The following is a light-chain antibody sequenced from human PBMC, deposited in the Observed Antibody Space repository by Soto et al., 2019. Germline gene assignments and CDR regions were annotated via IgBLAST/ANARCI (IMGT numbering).Light chain of an antibody. J-gene: IGKJ3*01. CDR1: QSVNNN. Sequence: EIVMTQSPVTLSVSPGERATLSCTASQSVNNNVAWYQQKPGHTPRLLIYSASIGATGTPARFSGSGSGSDFTLTISSLQSEDFAVYYCPQYNKWPITFGPGTKVDIK. CDR3: PQYNKWPIT. V-gene: IGKV3-15*01. CDR2: SAS.